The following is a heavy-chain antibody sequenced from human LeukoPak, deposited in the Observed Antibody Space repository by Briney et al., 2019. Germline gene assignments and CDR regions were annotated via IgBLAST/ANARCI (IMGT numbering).Heavy chain of an antibody. V-gene: IGHV4-34*01. CDR2: INHSGST. CDR1: GGSFSGYY. CDR3: ARESTVTRYFDL. D-gene: IGHD4-17*01. Sequence: SETLSLACAVYGGSFSGYYWSWIRQPPGKGLEWIGEINHSGSTNYNPSLKSRVTISVDTSKNQFSLKLSSVTAADTAVYYCARESTVTRYFDLWGRGTLVTVSS. J-gene: IGHJ2*01.